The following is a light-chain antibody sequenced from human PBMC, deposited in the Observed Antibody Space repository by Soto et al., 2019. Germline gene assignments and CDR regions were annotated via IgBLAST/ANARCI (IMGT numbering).Light chain of an antibody. V-gene: IGKV3-20*01. CDR3: QQYHSPPLT. CDR2: GAV. Sequence: EIVLTQSPGTLSLSPGQRATLSCRASQNIRRTYVAWFQQTPGQAPRLLIYGAVNKASGIPDRFSGSGSGTEFTLTISSLEPEEFVVYYCQQYHSPPLTFGQGTKVDIK. CDR1: QNIRRTY. J-gene: IGKJ1*01.